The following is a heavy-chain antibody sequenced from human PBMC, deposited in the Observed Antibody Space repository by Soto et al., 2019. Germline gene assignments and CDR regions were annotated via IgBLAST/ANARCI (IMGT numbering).Heavy chain of an antibody. CDR1: GYTFTAYY. J-gene: IGHJ4*02. V-gene: IGHV1-2*04. CDR3: ARGGYTYGYGLDY. CDR2: INPNSGDT. Sequence: QVQLVQSGAAVKKLGASVKVSCKASGYTFTAYYIHWVRQAPGQGLEWVGWINPNSGDTNYAQRFQGWVTKTGDTSVSTAYMDRTRPRSDDTAVYYWARGGYTYGYGLDYWGQGTLVTVST. D-gene: IGHD5-18*01.